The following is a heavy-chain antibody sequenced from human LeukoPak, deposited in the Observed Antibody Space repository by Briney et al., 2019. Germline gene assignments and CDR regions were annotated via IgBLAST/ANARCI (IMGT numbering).Heavy chain of an antibody. Sequence: SETLSLTCAVYGGSFSGYYWGWIRQPPGKGLEWIGEINHSGSTNYNPSLKSRVTISVDTSKNQFSLKLSSVTAADTAVYYCARNYGDYYFDYWGQGTLVTVSS. V-gene: IGHV4-34*01. CDR2: INHSGST. J-gene: IGHJ4*02. CDR3: ARNYGDYYFDY. CDR1: GGSFSGYY. D-gene: IGHD4-17*01.